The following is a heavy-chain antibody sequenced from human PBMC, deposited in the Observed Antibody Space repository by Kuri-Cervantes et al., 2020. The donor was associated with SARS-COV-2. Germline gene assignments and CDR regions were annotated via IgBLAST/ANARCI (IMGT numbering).Heavy chain of an antibody. Sequence: GGTLRLSCTAPETTFPNYDINWVRQATGQGLEWMGMVKPNSGNTLYAQFLQGRVTMTRETSISTAYMELRRLGSDDTAVYYCARMQLWLREGWEMDVWGKGTTVTVSS. CDR1: ETTFPNYD. J-gene: IGHJ6*04. CDR3: ARMQLWLREGWEMDV. CDR2: VKPNSGNT. V-gene: IGHV1-8*01. D-gene: IGHD5-18*01.